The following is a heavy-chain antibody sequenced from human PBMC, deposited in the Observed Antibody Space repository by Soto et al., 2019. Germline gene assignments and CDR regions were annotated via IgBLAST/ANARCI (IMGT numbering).Heavy chain of an antibody. D-gene: IGHD1-1*01. CDR3: AHRRGARTTGGAFDI. Sequence: QITVKESGPTLVTPTQTLTLTCTFSGFSFSSSGAGVGWIRQPPGKALEWLALIFWNDDKRYTPSLNSRLTITKDTSKNQVVLTMSNLDPVDTATYFCAHRRGARTTGGAFDIWGLGTNVTVSS. CDR1: GFSFSSSGAG. V-gene: IGHV2-5*01. J-gene: IGHJ3*02. CDR2: IFWNDDK.